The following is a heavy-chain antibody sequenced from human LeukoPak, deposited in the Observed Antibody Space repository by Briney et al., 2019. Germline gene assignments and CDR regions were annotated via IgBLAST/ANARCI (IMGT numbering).Heavy chain of an antibody. CDR1: GFTFSSYW. Sequence: GGSLRLSCAASGFTFSSYWMHWVRQAPGKGLEWVSSISSSSSYIYYADSVKGRFTISRDNAKNSLYLQMNSLRAEDTAVYYCARISTRITGTSLGAYYMDVWGKGTTVTVSS. J-gene: IGHJ6*03. CDR2: ISSSSSYI. V-gene: IGHV3-21*01. D-gene: IGHD1-20*01. CDR3: ARISTRITGTSLGAYYMDV.